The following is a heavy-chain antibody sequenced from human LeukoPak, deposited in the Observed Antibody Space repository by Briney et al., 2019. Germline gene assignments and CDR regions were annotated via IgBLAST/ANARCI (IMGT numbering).Heavy chain of an antibody. J-gene: IGHJ4*02. CDR1: GFTFSDYY. V-gene: IGHV3-11*04. D-gene: IGHD2-15*01. CDR2: ISSSGSTI. Sequence: GGSLRLSCAASGFTFSDYYMSWIRQAPGKGLEWVSYISSSGSTIYYADSVKGRFTISRDNAKNSLYLQMNSLRAEDTAVYYCAREPDVCSVGGGSCYPEHFDYWGQGTLVTVSS. CDR3: AREPDVCSVGGGSCYPEHFDY.